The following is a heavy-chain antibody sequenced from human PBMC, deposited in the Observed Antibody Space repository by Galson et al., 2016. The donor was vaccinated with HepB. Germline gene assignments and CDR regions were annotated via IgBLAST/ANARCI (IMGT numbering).Heavy chain of an antibody. V-gene: IGHV3-64D*06. CDR1: GFTFSDYA. D-gene: IGHD3-3*01. CDR3: VKDRYDFWSSDY. CDR2: INRRGGNT. Sequence: SLRLSCAASGFTFSDYAMHWVRQAPGKGPEYVSAINRRGGNTYYADSVKERFTISRDNSKNTLYLQMSSLRAEDTAVYYCVKDRYDFWSSDYWGQGTLVTVSS. J-gene: IGHJ4*02.